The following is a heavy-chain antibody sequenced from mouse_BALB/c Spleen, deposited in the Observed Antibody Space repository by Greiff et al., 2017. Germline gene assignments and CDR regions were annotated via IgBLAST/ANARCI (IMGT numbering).Heavy chain of an antibody. D-gene: IGHD4-1*01. J-gene: IGHJ4*01. CDR3: TRGNWDGDD. Sequence: EVQLQQSGTVLARPGASVKMSCKASGYTFTSYWMHWVKQRPGQGLEWIGAIYPGNSDTSYNQKFKGKAKLTAVTSTSTAYMELSSLTNEDSAVYYCTRGNWDGDDWGQGTSVTVSS. CDR2: IYPGNSDT. V-gene: IGHV1-5*01. CDR1: GYTFTSYW.